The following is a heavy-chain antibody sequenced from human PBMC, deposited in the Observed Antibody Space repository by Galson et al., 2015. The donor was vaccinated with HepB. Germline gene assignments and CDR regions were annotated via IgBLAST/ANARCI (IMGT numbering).Heavy chain of an antibody. J-gene: IGHJ4*02. Sequence: SCKASGGTFSSYAISWVRQAPGQGLEWMGWISAYNGNTNYAQKLQGRVTMTTDTSTSTAYTELRSLRSDDTAVYYCARDKGVTMVRGVITLWAPAYWGQGTLVTVSS. D-gene: IGHD3-10*01. CDR3: ARDKGVTMVRGVITLWAPAY. V-gene: IGHV1-18*01. CDR1: GGTFSSYA. CDR2: ISAYNGNT.